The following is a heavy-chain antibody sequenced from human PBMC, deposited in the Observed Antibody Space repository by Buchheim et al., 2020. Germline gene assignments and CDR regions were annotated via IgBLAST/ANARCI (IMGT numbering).Heavy chain of an antibody. Sequence: EVHLVESGGGLVQPGGSLRLSCAASGFSFSSYWMHWVRQAPGKGLMWVSRVNGDGSSTTYADSVKGRFTVSRDNAKNSLYLQMNSLRAEDTAVYYCARGDYGDKRGYIDYWGQGTL. J-gene: IGHJ4*02. D-gene: IGHD4-17*01. V-gene: IGHV3-74*01. CDR2: VNGDGSST. CDR3: ARGDYGDKRGYIDY. CDR1: GFSFSSYW.